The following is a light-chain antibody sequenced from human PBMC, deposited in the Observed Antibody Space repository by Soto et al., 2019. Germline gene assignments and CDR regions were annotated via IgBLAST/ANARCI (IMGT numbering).Light chain of an antibody. J-gene: IGKJ4*01. CDR3: QQYGSSPLFT. Sequence: EIVLTQSPGTLSLSPGERATLSCRASQSVSSSYLAWYQQKPGQAPRLLIYGASSRATGIPDRFSGSGSGTDLPLTISRLEPEDFAVYYCQQYGSSPLFTFGGGTKVEIK. CDR2: GAS. V-gene: IGKV3-20*01. CDR1: QSVSSSY.